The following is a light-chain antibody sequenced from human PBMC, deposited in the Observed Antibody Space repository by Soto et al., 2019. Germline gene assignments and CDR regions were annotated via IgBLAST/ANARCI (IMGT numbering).Light chain of an antibody. J-gene: IGKJ4*01. V-gene: IGKV3-20*01. Sequence: EIVLTQSPGTLSLSPGERATLSCRASQSVSSTYLAWYQQKPGQAPRLLIYGASSRATGIPDRFSGSGSGTVFTFSISRLEPEDFAVYYCQHFGSLVLTFGGGTKVEIK. CDR3: QHFGSLVLT. CDR1: QSVSSTY. CDR2: GAS.